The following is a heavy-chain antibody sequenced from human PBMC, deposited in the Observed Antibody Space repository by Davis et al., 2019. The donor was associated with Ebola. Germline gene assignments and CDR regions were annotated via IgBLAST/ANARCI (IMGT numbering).Heavy chain of an antibody. V-gene: IGHV1-18*01. CDR1: GYTFKNYG. J-gene: IGHJ4*02. Sequence: ASVKVSCKASGYTFKNYGITWVRQAPGQGLEWMGWITASNGTTHYAQTLQDRITMTIDTSTSTAYMELRSLRYDDTAVFYCARDPWGSEKDYWGQGTLVTVSS. CDR2: ITASNGTT. D-gene: IGHD7-27*01. CDR3: ARDPWGSEKDY.